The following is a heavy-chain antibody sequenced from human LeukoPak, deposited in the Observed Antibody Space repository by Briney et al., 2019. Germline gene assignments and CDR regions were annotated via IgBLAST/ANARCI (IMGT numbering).Heavy chain of an antibody. J-gene: IGHJ6*02. Sequence: SETLSLTCAVYGGSFSGYYWSWIRQPPGEGLEWIGEINHSGSTNYNPSLKGRVTISVDTSKNQFSLKLSSVTAADTAVYYCARGGRYCSGGSCYSIGYYYYYGMDVWGQGTTVTVSS. V-gene: IGHV4-34*01. CDR1: GGSFSGYY. D-gene: IGHD2-15*01. CDR3: ARGGRYCSGGSCYSIGYYYYYGMDV. CDR2: INHSGST.